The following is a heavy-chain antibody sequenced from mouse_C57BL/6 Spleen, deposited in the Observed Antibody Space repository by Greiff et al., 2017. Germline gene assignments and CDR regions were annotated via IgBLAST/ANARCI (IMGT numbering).Heavy chain of an antibody. Sequence: EVQGVESGPVLVKPGASVKMSCKASGYTFTDYYMNWVKQSHGKSLEWIGVINPYNGGTSYNQKFKGKATLTVDKSSSTAYMELNSLTSEDSAVYYCASPSDVYYVYFDYWGQGTTLTVSS. CDR3: ASPSDVYYVYFDY. CDR2: INPYNGGT. V-gene: IGHV1-19*01. D-gene: IGHD2-3*01. CDR1: GYTFTDYY. J-gene: IGHJ2*01.